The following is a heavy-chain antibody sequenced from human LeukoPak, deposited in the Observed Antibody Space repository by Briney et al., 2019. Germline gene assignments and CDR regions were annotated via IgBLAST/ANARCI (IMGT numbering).Heavy chain of an antibody. D-gene: IGHD3-10*01. V-gene: IGHV3-23*01. CDR3: AKDGVVRGTYYYYYYMDV. J-gene: IGHJ6*03. Sequence: PGGSLRLSCAASGLTFSSYAMSWVRQAPGKGLEWVSAISGSGGSTYYADSVKGRFTISRDNSKNTLYLQMNSLRAEDTAVYYCAKDGVVRGTYYYYYYMDVWGKGTTVTVSS. CDR2: ISGSGGST. CDR1: GLTFSSYA.